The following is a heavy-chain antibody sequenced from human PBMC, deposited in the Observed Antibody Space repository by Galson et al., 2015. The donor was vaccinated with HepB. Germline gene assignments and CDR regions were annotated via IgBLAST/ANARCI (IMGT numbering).Heavy chain of an antibody. Sequence: CAISGDSVSSDSAAWNWIRQSPSRGLEWLGRTYYRSKWYNDYAPSVKSRIAINPDTSKNQFSLQLKYVTPEDTAVYFCARGGRGSSPPHSYFAYWGRETLVTVSS. CDR1: GDSVSSDSAA. CDR3: ARGGRGSSPPHSYFAY. V-gene: IGHV6-1*01. D-gene: IGHD1-26*01. J-gene: IGHJ4*02. CDR2: TYYRSKWYN.